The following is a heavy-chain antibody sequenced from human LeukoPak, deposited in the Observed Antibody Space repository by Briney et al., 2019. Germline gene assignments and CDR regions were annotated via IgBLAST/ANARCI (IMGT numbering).Heavy chain of an antibody. J-gene: IGHJ4*02. Sequence: ASVKVSCKASGYTFTGYYMHWVRQAPGQGLEWMGWINPNSGGTNYAQKFQGRVTMTRDTSISTAYMELSRLRSDDTAVYYCARAENTMTHLDYRGQGTLVTVSS. CDR1: GYTFTGYY. CDR3: ARAENTMTHLDY. V-gene: IGHV1-2*02. D-gene: IGHD3-22*01. CDR2: INPNSGGT.